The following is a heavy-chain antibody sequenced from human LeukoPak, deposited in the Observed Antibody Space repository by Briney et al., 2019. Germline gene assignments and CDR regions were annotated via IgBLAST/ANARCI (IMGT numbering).Heavy chain of an antibody. CDR1: GFTFSSYW. D-gene: IGHD2-8*01. CDR2: IKQDGSEK. Sequence: PGGSLRLSCAASGFTFSSYWMNWVRQAPGKRLEWVANIKQDGSEKNYVDSVKGRFTISRDNANNSLYLQMNSLRAEDTALYYCARDNCTNGVCYSPWGQGTLVTVSS. CDR3: ARDNCTNGVCYSP. V-gene: IGHV3-7*03. J-gene: IGHJ5*02.